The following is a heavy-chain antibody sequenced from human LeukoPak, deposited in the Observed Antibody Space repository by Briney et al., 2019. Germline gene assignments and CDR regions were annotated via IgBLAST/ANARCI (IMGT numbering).Heavy chain of an antibody. J-gene: IGHJ4*02. CDR3: ARGELVDY. Sequence: GSLRLSCAASGFTFSSYSMNWVRQAPGKRLEWVSSISSSGSYIYYADSVKGRFTISRDNAKNSLYLQMNSLRAEDTAVYFCARGELVDYRGQGTLVTVSS. CDR1: GFTFSSYS. D-gene: IGHD1-26*01. CDR2: ISSSGSYI. V-gene: IGHV3-21*01.